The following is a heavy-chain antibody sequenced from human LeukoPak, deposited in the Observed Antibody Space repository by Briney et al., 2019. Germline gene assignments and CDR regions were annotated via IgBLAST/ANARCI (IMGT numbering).Heavy chain of an antibody. V-gene: IGHV4-34*01. CDR2: INHSGST. J-gene: IGHJ5*02. D-gene: IGHD6-19*01. Sequence: PSETLSLTCAVYGGPFSGYYWSWIRQPPGKGLEWIGEINHSGSTNYNPSLKSRVTISVDTSKNQFSLKLSSVTAADTAVYYCATSRVRNQWLVSERPRDSDNWFDPWGQGTLVTVSS. CDR1: GGPFSGYY. CDR3: ATSRVRNQWLVSERPRDSDNWFDP.